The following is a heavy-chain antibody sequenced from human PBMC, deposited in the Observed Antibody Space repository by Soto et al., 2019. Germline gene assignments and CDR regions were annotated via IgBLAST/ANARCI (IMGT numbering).Heavy chain of an antibody. CDR3: ARVRYYDSSGYFDY. CDR2: IYHSGST. V-gene: IGHV4-38-2*02. CDR1: GYSISSGYY. Sequence: SETLSLTCTVSGYSISSGYYWGWIRQPPGKGLEWIGSIYHSGSTYYNPSLKSRVTISVDTSKNQFSLKLSCVTAADTAVYYCARVRYYDSSGYFDYWGQGTLVTVSS. D-gene: IGHD3-22*01. J-gene: IGHJ4*02.